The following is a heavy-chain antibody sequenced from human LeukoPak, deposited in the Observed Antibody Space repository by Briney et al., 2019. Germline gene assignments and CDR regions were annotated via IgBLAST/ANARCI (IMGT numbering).Heavy chain of an antibody. CDR2: ISSSGSTI. Sequence: SGGSLRLSCAASGFTFSDYYMSWIRQAPGKGLEWVSYISSSGSTIYYADSVKGRFTISRDNAKNSLYLQMNSLRAEDTAVYYCARANRYCSSTSCLNWFDPWGQGTLVTVSS. D-gene: IGHD2-2*01. J-gene: IGHJ5*02. CDR1: GFTFSDYY. CDR3: ARANRYCSSTSCLNWFDP. V-gene: IGHV3-11*04.